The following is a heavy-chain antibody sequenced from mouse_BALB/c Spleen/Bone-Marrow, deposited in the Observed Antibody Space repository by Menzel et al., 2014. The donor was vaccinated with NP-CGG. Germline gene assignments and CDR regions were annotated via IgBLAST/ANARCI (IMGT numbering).Heavy chain of an antibody. V-gene: IGHV1-83*01. CDR1: GYIITDFF. CDR3: ARGPWFTY. Sequence: QLQQAGPELGKPGGLVKMVRQASGYIITDFFFNLGKKKGGQGLLGGGEIYPESGSTYYNEKFKGKATLTADKSSNTVYMQLSSLTSEDSAVYFCARGPWFTYWGQGTLVTVSA. CDR2: IYPESGST. J-gene: IGHJ3*01.